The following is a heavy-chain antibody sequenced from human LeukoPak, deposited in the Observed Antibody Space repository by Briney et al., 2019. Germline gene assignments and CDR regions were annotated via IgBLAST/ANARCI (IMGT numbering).Heavy chain of an antibody. Sequence: PGGSLRLSCTASGFTFGDYAMSWVRQAPGKGLEWVSSISSSSSYIYYADSVKGRFTISRDNAKNSLYLQMNSLRAEDTAVYYCARERYSNYYYYMDVWGKGTTVTVSS. CDR3: ARERYSNYYYYMDV. D-gene: IGHD4-11*01. CDR1: GFTFGDYA. CDR2: ISSSSSYI. J-gene: IGHJ6*03. V-gene: IGHV3-21*01.